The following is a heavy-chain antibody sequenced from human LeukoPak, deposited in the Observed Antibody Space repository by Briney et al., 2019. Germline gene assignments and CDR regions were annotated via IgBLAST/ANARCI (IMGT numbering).Heavy chain of an antibody. CDR3: ARDFAGDSSGYYYV. CDR1: GFIFSSYW. V-gene: IGHV3-74*01. Sequence: GGSLRLSCAASGFIFSSYWMHWVRHTPGKGLVWVSRIKGDGSSTSYADSVKGRFTISRDNAKNTLYLQMNSLRAEDTAVYYCARDFAGDSSGYYYVWGQGTLVTVSS. CDR2: IKGDGSST. J-gene: IGHJ4*02. D-gene: IGHD3-22*01.